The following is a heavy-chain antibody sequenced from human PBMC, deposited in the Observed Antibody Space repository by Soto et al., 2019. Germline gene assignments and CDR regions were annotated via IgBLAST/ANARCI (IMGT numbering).Heavy chain of an antibody. Sequence: ASVKVSCKASGYTFTSYGISWVRQAPGQGLEWMGWISAYNGNTNYAQKLQGRVTMTTDTSTSTAYMELRSPRSDDTAVYYCARVPFSHSSGWYFYGMDVWGQGTTVTVSS. D-gene: IGHD6-19*01. CDR3: ARVPFSHSSGWYFYGMDV. J-gene: IGHJ6*02. CDR1: GYTFTSYG. V-gene: IGHV1-18*01. CDR2: ISAYNGNT.